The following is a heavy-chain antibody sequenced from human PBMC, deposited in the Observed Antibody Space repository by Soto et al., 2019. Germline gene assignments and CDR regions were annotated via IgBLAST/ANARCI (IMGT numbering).Heavy chain of an antibody. CDR1: GGSISSYY. CDR3: ARDSTYSSSKYGMDV. CDR2: IYYSGST. J-gene: IGHJ6*02. V-gene: IGHV4-59*01. Sequence: SETLSLTCTVSGGSISSYYWSWIRQPPGKGLEWIGYIYYSGSTNYNPSLKSRVTISVDTSKNQFSLKLSSVTAADTAVYYCARDSTYSSSKYGMDVWGQGTTVTLSS. D-gene: IGHD6-13*01.